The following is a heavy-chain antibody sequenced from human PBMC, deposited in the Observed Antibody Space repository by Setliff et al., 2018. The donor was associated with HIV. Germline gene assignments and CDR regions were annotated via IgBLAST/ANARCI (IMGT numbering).Heavy chain of an antibody. CDR2: IYYSGTT. CDR3: AISTSGVSGSYPAHAFDI. Sequence: SETLSLTCNVFGGSISRSVDYWGWVRQPPGKGPEWIGTIYYSGTTYYNPSLKSRLSISVDTSKNQLSLKLSSVTAADTAVYYCAISTSGVSGSYPAHAFDIWGQGTMVTVSS. CDR1: GGSISRSVDY. D-gene: IGHD3-10*01. V-gene: IGHV4-39*01. J-gene: IGHJ3*02.